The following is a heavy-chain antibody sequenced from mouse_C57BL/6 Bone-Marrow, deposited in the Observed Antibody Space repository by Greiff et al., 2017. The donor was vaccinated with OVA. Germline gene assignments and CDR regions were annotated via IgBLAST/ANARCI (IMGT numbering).Heavy chain of an antibody. CDR1: GYTFTSYW. Sequence: QVQLKQSGAELVKPGASVKLSCKASGYTFTSYWMHWVKQRPGQGLEWIGMIHPNSGSTNYNEKFKSKATLTVDKSSSTAYMQLSSLTSEDSSVYYCARWEYYGGRVDYWGQGTTLTVSS. J-gene: IGHJ2*01. D-gene: IGHD1-1*01. CDR3: ARWEYYGGRVDY. CDR2: IHPNSGST. V-gene: IGHV1-64*01.